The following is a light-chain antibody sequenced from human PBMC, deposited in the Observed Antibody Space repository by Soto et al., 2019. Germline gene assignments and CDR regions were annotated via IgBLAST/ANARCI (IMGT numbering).Light chain of an antibody. V-gene: IGKV3-20*01. CDR1: QSVSSTY. Sequence: ALSHSHSTLSLSAVERATLSCGGSQSVSSTYLAWYQQKPGQAPRLLIYGASGRATGIPDRFSGSGSGTDFTLTVTRLEPEDFAVYYCQQYGSSQWTFGQGTKVDIK. J-gene: IGKJ1*01. CDR3: QQYGSSQWT. CDR2: GAS.